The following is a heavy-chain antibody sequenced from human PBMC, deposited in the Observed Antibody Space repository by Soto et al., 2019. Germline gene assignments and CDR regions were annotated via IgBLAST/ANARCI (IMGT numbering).Heavy chain of an antibody. V-gene: IGHV4-34*01. CDR3: ARAGAATLSDY. J-gene: IGHJ4*02. CDR2: IHYGGNA. CDR1: GGSFSGYF. D-gene: IGHD2-15*01. Sequence: PSETLSLTCAVYGGSFSGYFWAWVRQPPGKGLEWIASIHYGGNAYYSPSLTTRATISRDTSKNQFSLKLSSVTAADTAVYYCARAGAATLSDYWGQGTLVTVSS.